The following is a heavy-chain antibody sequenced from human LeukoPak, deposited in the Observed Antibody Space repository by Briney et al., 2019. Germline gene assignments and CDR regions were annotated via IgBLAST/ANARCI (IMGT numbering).Heavy chain of an antibody. CDR1: GFIFSSYA. V-gene: IGHV3-23*01. J-gene: IGHJ4*02. Sequence: GGSLRLSCAASGFIFSSYAMSWVRQAPGKGLEWVSDISGSGATTSFADSVKGRFTIFRDNSKNTLYLQMNSLRAEDTAVYYCAKDRGYFEVFDYWGQGTLVTVSS. CDR3: AKDRGYFEVFDY. D-gene: IGHD3-9*01. CDR2: ISGSGATT.